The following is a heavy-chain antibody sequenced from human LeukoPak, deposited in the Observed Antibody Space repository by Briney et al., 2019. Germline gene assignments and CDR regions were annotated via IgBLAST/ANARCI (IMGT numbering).Heavy chain of an antibody. J-gene: IGHJ4*02. CDR1: GFTISSNY. V-gene: IGHV3-66*01. Sequence: GGSLRLSCAASGFTISSNYMNWVRQAPGKGLEWVSVIYSGGSTYYADSAKGRFTISRDDSKNTLYLQMNSLRVEDTAVYYCARDRGAYYYETGYWGQGTLVTVSS. CDR2: IYSGGST. CDR3: ARDRGAYYYETGY. D-gene: IGHD3-22*01.